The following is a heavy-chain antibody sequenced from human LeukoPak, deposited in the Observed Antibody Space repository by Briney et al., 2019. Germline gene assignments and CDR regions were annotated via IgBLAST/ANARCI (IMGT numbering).Heavy chain of an antibody. CDR1: GGTFSSYA. Sequence: SVKVSCKASGGTFSSYAISWVRQAPGQGLEWMGGIIPIFGTANYAQKFQGRVTITADESTSTAYMELSSLRSEDTAVYYCARETAAAAVAPRDYYYGMDVWGQGTTVTVSS. CDR2: IIPIFGTA. CDR3: ARETAAAAVAPRDYYYGMDV. J-gene: IGHJ6*02. D-gene: IGHD6-13*01. V-gene: IGHV1-69*13.